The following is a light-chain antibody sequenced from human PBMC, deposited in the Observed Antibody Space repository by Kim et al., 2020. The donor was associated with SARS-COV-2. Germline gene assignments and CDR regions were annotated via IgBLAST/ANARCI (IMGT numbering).Light chain of an antibody. CDR3: QSYDSSLSVV. CDR2: GNS. V-gene: IGLV1-40*01. CDR1: SANIGAGYD. Sequence: GQRVTTSFTGSSANIGAGYDVHWYQRLPGTAPKHLIYGNSNRPSGVPDRFSGSKAGTSASLAITGLQAEDEADYYCQSYDSSLSVVFGGGTQLTVL. J-gene: IGLJ2*01.